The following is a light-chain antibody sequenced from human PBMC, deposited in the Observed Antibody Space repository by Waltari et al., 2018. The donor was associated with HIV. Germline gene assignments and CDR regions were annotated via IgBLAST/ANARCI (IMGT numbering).Light chain of an antibody. V-gene: IGKV3-20*01. J-gene: IGKJ5*01. CDR1: QSVSSSY. CDR3: QQYGSSPLT. Sequence: EIVLTQSPGTLSLSPGERASLSCRASQSVSSSYLAWYQLKPGQAPRLLIYGASNRATGIPDRFSGSGSGTDFTLTISRLEPEDFAVYYCQQYGSSPLTFGQGTRLEIK. CDR2: GAS.